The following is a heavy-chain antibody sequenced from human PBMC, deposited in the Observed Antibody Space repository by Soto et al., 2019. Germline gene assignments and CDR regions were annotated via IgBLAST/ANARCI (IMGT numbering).Heavy chain of an antibody. CDR3: ARERGSSGYRNFDY. J-gene: IGHJ4*02. D-gene: IGHD3-22*01. CDR2: INPSGGST. Sequence: QVQLVQSGAEVKKPGASVKVSCKASGYTFTSYYVHWLRQAPGQGLEWIGIINPSGGSTSYAQKFEGRVTMSRDTSTSTVYMELSSLRSDDTAVYDCARERGSSGYRNFDYWGQGTLVTVSS. CDR1: GYTFTSYY. V-gene: IGHV1-46*01.